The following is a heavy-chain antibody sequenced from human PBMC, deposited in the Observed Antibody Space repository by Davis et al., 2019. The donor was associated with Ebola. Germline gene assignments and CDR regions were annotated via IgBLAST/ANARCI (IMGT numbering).Heavy chain of an antibody. CDR2: FGVGADT. D-gene: IGHD3-16*01. CDR3: ARHTSLGY. V-gene: IGHV3-23*01. CDR1: GFIFSSYV. J-gene: IGHJ4*02. Sequence: GESLKISCAASGFIFSSYVMNWVRQAPGKGLEWVSTFGVGADTYYADSVKGRFTISRDNSKNTLNLQMNSLRAEDTAVYYCARHTSLGYGGQGNLVTVSS.